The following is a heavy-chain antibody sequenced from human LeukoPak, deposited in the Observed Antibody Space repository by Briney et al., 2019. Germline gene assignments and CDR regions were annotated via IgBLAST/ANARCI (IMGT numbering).Heavy chain of an antibody. CDR3: ARDWPMVRGGGAFDI. CDR2: IYYSGST. D-gene: IGHD3-10*01. V-gene: IGHV4-59*01. J-gene: IGHJ3*02. Sequence: PSETLSLTCTVSGGSISSYYWSWIRQPPGKGLEWIGYIYYSGSTNYNPSLKGRVTISVDTSKNQFSLKLSSVTAADTAVYYCARDWPMVRGGGAFDIWGQGTMVTVSS. CDR1: GGSISSYY.